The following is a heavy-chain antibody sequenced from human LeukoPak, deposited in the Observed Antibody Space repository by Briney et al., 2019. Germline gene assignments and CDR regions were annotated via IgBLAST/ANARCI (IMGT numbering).Heavy chain of an antibody. V-gene: IGHV1-46*01. D-gene: IGHD4-17*01. J-gene: IGHJ6*02. CDR3: ARAPDYGDYYYNGMDV. Sequence: ASVKVSCKAAGYSFTNYYIHWVRQAPGQGLEWMGIINADNSNTRYGQKFQGRVTMTRDRSTSTVYMELISLRSEDTAVYYCARAPDYGDYYYNGMDVWGQGTTATVSS. CDR1: GYSFTNYY. CDR2: INADNSNT.